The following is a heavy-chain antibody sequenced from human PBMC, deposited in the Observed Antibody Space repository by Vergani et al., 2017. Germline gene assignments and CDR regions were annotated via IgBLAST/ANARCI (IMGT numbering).Heavy chain of an antibody. CDR1: GGTFSSYA. V-gene: IGHV1-69*01. CDR3: ARLYDFWSGYKWYFDL. CDR2: IIPIFGTA. D-gene: IGHD3-3*01. Sequence: QVQLVQSGAEVKKPGSSVKVSCKASGGTFSSYAISWVRQAPGQGLEWMGGIIPIFGTANYAQKFGRVTITADESTSTAYMELSSLRSEDTAVYYCARLYDFWSGYKWYFDLWGRGTLVTVSS. J-gene: IGHJ2*01.